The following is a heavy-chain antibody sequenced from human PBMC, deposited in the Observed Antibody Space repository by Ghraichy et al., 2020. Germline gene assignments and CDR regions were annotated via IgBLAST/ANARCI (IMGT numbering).Heavy chain of an antibody. V-gene: IGHV3-53*01. CDR2: IYSGGNT. D-gene: IGHD1-26*01. Sequence: ETLSLTCAASGFTVSSNFMSWVRQAPGKGLEWVSVIYSGGNTYYADSVKGRFTISRDNSKNTLYLQMNSLRAKDTAVYYCARTRGSYLTFDYWGQGTLVTVSS. J-gene: IGHJ4*02. CDR1: GFTVSSNF. CDR3: ARTRGSYLTFDY.